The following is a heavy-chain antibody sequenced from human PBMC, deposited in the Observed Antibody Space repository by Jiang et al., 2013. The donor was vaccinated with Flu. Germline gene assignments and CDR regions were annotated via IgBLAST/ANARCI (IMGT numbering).Heavy chain of an antibody. J-gene: IGHJ3*02. CDR2: INPSGGST. D-gene: IGHD3-22*01. CDR1: GYTFTSYY. V-gene: IGHV1-46*01. CDR3: ARPSGTYYYDSSGPFDI. Sequence: SGAEVKKPGASVKVSCKASGYTFTSYYMHWVRQAPGQGLEWMGIINPSGGSTSYAQKFQGRVTMTRDTSTSTVYMELSSLRSEDTAVYYCARPSGTYYYDSSGPFDIWGQGTMVTVSS.